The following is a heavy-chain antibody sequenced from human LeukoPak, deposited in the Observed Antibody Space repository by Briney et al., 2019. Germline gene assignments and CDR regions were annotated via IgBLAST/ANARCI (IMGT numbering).Heavy chain of an antibody. Sequence: PGGSLRLSCAASGFTFTSFAMTWVRQAPGKGLEWVSSIGSSAAYTYYADSVKGRFTISRDNSKNTLYLQMNSLRAEDTAVYYCAKDLLTGFDYWGQGTLVTVSS. D-gene: IGHD1-14*01. CDR3: AKDLLTGFDY. CDR2: IGSSAAYT. V-gene: IGHV3-23*01. J-gene: IGHJ4*02. CDR1: GFTFTSFA.